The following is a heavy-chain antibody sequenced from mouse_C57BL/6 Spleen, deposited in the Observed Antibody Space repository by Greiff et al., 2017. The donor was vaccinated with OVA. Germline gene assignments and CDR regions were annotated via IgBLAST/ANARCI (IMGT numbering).Heavy chain of an antibody. CDR1: GFSLTSYG. J-gene: IGHJ4*01. Sequence: VQLKESGPGLVAPSQSLSITCTVSGFSLTSYGVHWVRQPPGKGLEWLVVIWSDGSTNYNSALKSRLSISKDNSKSQVFLKMNSLQTDDTAMYYCARQFDGYLGAMDYWGQGTSVTVSS. CDR2: IWSDGST. D-gene: IGHD2-3*01. CDR3: ARQFDGYLGAMDY. V-gene: IGHV2-6-1*01.